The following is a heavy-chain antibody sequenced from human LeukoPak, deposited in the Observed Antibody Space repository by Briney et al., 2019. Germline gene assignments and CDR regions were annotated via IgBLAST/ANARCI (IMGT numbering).Heavy chain of an antibody. D-gene: IGHD7-27*01. CDR3: TLNWGIAGPNYYMDV. CDR2: VKSRTAGGAT. V-gene: IGHV3-15*01. J-gene: IGHJ6*03. Sequence: GGSLRLSCAASGFSISNEYMSWVRQAPGKGLECVGRVKSRTAGGATDFAAPVKGRFTISRDDSKNTLYLQMNSLETGDTAVYYCTLNWGIAGPNYYMDVWGKGTTVTVSS. CDR1: GFSISNEY.